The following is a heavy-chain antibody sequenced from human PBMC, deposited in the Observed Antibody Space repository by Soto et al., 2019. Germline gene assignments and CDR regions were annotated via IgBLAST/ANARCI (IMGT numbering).Heavy chain of an antibody. D-gene: IGHD2-15*01. J-gene: IGHJ6*02. CDR1: GGSFSGYY. V-gene: IGHV4-34*01. CDR2: INHSGST. CDR3: ARGRRKKQLVDRFYYDYGMDV. Sequence: QVQLQQWGAGLLKPSETLSLTCAVYGGSFSGYYWSWVRQPPGKGLAWIGEINHSGSTNYNPSLKRHVTISVDTTKNQFPLKLSSVTAADTAVYYCARGRRKKQLVDRFYYDYGMDVWGQGTTVTVSS.